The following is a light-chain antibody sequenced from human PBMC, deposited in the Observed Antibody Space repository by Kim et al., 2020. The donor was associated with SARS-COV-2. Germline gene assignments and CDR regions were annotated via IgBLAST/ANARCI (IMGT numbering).Light chain of an antibody. J-gene: IGLJ2*01. CDR2: QDS. Sequence: SYELTQPPSVSVSPGQTASITCSGDKLGDKYACWYHQKPGQSPVLVIYQDSKRPSGIPERFSGSNSGNTATLTISGTQAMDEADYYCPAWYSSTRVFGGG. V-gene: IGLV3-1*01. CDR1: KLGDKY. CDR3: PAWYSSTRV.